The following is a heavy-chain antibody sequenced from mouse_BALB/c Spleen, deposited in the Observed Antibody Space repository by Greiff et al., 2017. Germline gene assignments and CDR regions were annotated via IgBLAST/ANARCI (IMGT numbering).Heavy chain of an antibody. D-gene: IGHD2-14*01. CDR3: ARHAYMYNFDY. CDR2: ISSGGGST. Sequence: EVQGVESGGGLVKPGGSLKLSCAASGFAFSSYDMSWVRQTPEKRLEWVAYISSGGGSTYYPDTVKGRFTISRDNAKNTLYLQMSSLKSEDTAMYYCARHAYMYNFDYWGQGATLTVSS. V-gene: IGHV5-12-1*01. CDR1: GFAFSSYD. J-gene: IGHJ2*01.